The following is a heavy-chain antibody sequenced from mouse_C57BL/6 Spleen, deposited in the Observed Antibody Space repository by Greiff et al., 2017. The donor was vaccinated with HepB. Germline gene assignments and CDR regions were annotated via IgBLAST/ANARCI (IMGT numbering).Heavy chain of an antibody. D-gene: IGHD1-1*01. J-gene: IGHJ2*01. CDR2: IRNKANGYTT. Sequence: EVKLEESGGGLVQPGGSLSLSCAASGFTFTDYYMSWVRQPPGKALEWLGFIRNKANGYTTEYSASVKGRFTISRDNSQSILYLQMNALRAEDSATYYCARSGSSYNYFDYWGQGTTLTVSS. CDR3: ARSGSSYNYFDY. V-gene: IGHV7-3*01. CDR1: GFTFTDYY.